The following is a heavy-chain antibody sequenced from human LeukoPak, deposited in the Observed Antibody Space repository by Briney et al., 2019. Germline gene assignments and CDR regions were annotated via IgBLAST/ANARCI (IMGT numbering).Heavy chain of an antibody. J-gene: IGHJ5*02. D-gene: IGHD2-2*01. CDR3: ARAINPPVDCSSTSCYDSNWFDP. V-gene: IGHV4-31*03. CDR2: IYYSGST. CDR1: GGSISSGGYY. Sequence: SETLSLTCTVSGGSISSGGYYWSWIRQHPGKGLEWIGYIYYSGSTYYNPSLKSRVTISVDTSKNQFSLKLSSVTAADTAVYYCARAINPPVDCSSTSCYDSNWFDPWGQGTLVTVSS.